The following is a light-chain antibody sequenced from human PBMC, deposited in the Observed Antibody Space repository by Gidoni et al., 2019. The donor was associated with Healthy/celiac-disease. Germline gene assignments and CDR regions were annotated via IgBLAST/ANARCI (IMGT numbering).Light chain of an antibody. Sequence: DIKMTQSPSTLSASVGDRVTITCRASQSISSWLAWYQQKPGKAPKLLFYKASSLESGVPSRFSGSGSGTEFTLTISSLQPDDFATYYCQQYNSYWTFXQXTKVEIK. CDR3: QQYNSYWT. CDR1: QSISSW. CDR2: KAS. J-gene: IGKJ1*01. V-gene: IGKV1-5*03.